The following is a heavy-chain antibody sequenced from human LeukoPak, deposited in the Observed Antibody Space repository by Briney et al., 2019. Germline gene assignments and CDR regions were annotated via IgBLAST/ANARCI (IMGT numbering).Heavy chain of an antibody. Sequence: GGSLRLSCAASGFTVSSNYMSWIRQAPGKGLEWVSVIYSGGSTYYADSVKGRFTISRDNSKNTLYLQMNSLRAEDTAVYYCAKGESFGPYYFDYWGQGTLVTVSS. V-gene: IGHV3-66*01. CDR3: AKGESFGPYYFDY. D-gene: IGHD3-16*01. J-gene: IGHJ4*02. CDR1: GFTVSSNY. CDR2: IYSGGST.